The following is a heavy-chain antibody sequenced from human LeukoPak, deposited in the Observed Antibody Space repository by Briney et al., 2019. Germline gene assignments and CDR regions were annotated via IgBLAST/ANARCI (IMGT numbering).Heavy chain of an antibody. D-gene: IGHD3-9*01. CDR2: IYHSGTT. CDR1: GCSISSGYY. V-gene: IGHV4-38-2*01. Sequence: PSETLSLTCAVSGCSISSGYYWGWIRQPPGKGRKWIANIYHSGTTYYNPSLKSRVTISVDTPKDQFSLRLSSVTATDTAVYYCARTDWLSTYFDYWGQGTLVTVSS. CDR3: ARTDWLSTYFDY. J-gene: IGHJ4*02.